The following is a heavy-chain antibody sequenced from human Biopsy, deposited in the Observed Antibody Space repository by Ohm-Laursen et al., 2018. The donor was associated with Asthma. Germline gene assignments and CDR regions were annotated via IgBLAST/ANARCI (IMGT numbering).Heavy chain of an antibody. V-gene: IGHV1-2*06. CDR3: ARGQKSAGDRWFDP. D-gene: IGHD6-13*01. J-gene: IGHJ5*02. CDR1: GYTFIGSH. CDR2: INPNSGGT. Sequence: GASVKVSCKASGYTFIGSHIHWVRQAPGQGLERLGRINPNSGGTNFAQKFQGRVTMTRDTSISTAYMELSRLRSDDTAVYYCARGQKSAGDRWFDPWGQGTLVTVSS.